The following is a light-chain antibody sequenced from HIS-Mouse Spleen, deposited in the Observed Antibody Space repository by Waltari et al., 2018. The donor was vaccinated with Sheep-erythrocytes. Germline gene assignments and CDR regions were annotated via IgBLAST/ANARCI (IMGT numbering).Light chain of an antibody. CDR3: QAWDSSTAV. V-gene: IGLV3-1*01. CDR2: QDS. J-gene: IGLJ2*01. CDR1: KLGDKY. Sequence: SYELTQPPSVSVSPGQTASITCSGDKLGDKYACWYQQKPGQSPVLVIYQDSKRPSGIPERFSASNSGKTATLTISGTQAMDEADYYCQAWDSSTAVFGGGTKLTVL.